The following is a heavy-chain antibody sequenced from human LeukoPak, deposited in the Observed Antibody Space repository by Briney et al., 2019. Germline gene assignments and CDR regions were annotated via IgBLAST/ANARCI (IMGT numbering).Heavy chain of an antibody. Sequence: ASVKVSCKASGYTFTSYGIIWVRQAPGQGLEWMGWISAYNGNTNYVQKLQGRVTMTTDASTSTAYMELRSLRSDDTAVYYCARDNMERQLGGYWGQGTLVTVSS. D-gene: IGHD6-13*01. CDR1: GYTFTSYG. CDR3: ARDNMERQLGGY. CDR2: ISAYNGNT. V-gene: IGHV1-18*01. J-gene: IGHJ4*02.